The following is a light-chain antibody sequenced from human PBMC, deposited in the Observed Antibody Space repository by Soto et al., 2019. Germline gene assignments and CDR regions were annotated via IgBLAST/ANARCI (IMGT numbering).Light chain of an antibody. CDR3: QQYGTSPRT. CDR2: GAS. Sequence: EIVLTQSPGILSLSPGERATLSCRASQSVSSSFLAWYQQKPGQDPRLLIYGASNRATGIPDRFSGSGSGTDFTLTISRLEPEDFAVYYCQQYGTSPRTFGQGTKVDIK. V-gene: IGKV3-20*01. J-gene: IGKJ1*01. CDR1: QSVSSSF.